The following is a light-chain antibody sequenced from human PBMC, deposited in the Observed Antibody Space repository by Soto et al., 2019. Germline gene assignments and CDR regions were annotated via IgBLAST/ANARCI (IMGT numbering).Light chain of an antibody. V-gene: IGKV1-5*01. CDR2: DAS. Sequence: DIQMTQSPSTLSASVGDRVTITCRASQSISNWLAWYQQKPGKAPKLLINDASSLERGVPSRFSGSGSGTEFTLTISSLQPDDFATYYSQHYNSSSRTFGQGTNVEIK. J-gene: IGKJ1*01. CDR1: QSISNW. CDR3: QHYNSSSRT.